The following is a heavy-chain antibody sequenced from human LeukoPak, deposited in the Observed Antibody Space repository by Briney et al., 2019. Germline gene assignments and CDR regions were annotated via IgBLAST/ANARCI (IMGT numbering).Heavy chain of an antibody. J-gene: IGHJ5*02. CDR1: GFTFSSSS. D-gene: IGHD3-10*01. V-gene: IGHV3-48*01. Sequence: GGSLRLSCAASGFTFSSSSMNWVRQAPGKGLEWVSYISVSSSTKYYADSVKGQFTISRDNANNSLYLQMNSLRAEDTAVYYCARVSHYGSGWFDPWGQGTLVTVSS. CDR2: ISVSSSTK. CDR3: ARVSHYGSGWFDP.